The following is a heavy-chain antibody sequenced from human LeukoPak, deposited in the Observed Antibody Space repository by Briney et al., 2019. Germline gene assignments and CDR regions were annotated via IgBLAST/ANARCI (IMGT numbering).Heavy chain of an antibody. J-gene: IGHJ4*02. CDR3: ARDGSSGWYWVDY. Sequence: GRSLRLSCAASGFTFSSYGMHWVRQAPGKGLEWVAVIWYDGSNKYYADSVKGRFTISRDNSKNTLYLQMNSLRAEDTAVYYCARDGSSGWYWVDYWGQGTLVNVSS. D-gene: IGHD6-19*01. V-gene: IGHV3-33*01. CDR2: IWYDGSNK. CDR1: GFTFSSYG.